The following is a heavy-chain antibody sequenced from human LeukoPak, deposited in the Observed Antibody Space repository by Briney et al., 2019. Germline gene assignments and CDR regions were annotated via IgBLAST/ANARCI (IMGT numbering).Heavy chain of an antibody. CDR2: ISSSSYI. V-gene: IGHV3-21*01. J-gene: IGHJ3*02. Sequence: GGSLRLSCAASGFTFSSYSMNWVRQAPGKGLEWVSSISSSSYIYYADSVKGRFTISRDNAKNSLYLQMNSPRAEDTAVYYCARDRGDGYILDAFDIWGQGTMVTVSS. D-gene: IGHD5-24*01. CDR3: ARDRGDGYILDAFDI. CDR1: GFTFSSYS.